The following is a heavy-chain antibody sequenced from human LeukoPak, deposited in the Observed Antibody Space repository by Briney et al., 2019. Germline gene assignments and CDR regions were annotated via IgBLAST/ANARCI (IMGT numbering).Heavy chain of an antibody. CDR1: GRTFSSYA. D-gene: IGHD6-13*01. J-gene: IGHJ6*02. CDR2: IIPIFGTA. CDR3: ARGGIAAAGAPFGFGTLDV. Sequence: ASVKVSCKASGRTFSSYAISWVRQAPGQGLEWMGGIIPIFGTANYAQKFQGRVTITADESTSTAYMELSSLRSEDTAVYYCARGGIAAAGAPFGFGTLDVWGQGTTVTVSS. V-gene: IGHV1-69*13.